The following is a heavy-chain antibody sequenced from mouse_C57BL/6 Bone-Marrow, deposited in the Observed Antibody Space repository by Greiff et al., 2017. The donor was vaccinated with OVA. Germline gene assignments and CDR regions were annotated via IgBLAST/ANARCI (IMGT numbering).Heavy chain of an antibody. J-gene: IGHJ4*01. CDR3: ASRTGTGDY. V-gene: IGHV5-17*01. Sequence: EVQLVASGGGLVKPGGSLKLSCAASGFTFSDYGMHWVRQAPEKGLEWVAYISSGSSTIYYADTVKGRFTFSSDNAKNTVFLQMTSLRSEDTAMYYCASRTGTGDYWGQGTSVTVSS. CDR2: ISSGSSTI. CDR1: GFTFSDYG. D-gene: IGHD4-1*01.